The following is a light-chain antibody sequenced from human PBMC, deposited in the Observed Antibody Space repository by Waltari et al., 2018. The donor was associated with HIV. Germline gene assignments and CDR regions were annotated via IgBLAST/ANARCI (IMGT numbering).Light chain of an antibody. Sequence: QSALTQPPSVSGSPGQSVTLSCTGTNRDVGSYNRFSWYQLPPGTAPKLMIYEVNNRPSGVPDRFSGSKSGNTASLTISGLQAEDEADYYCSSYTSSSTLWMFGGGTKLTVL. CDR2: EVN. J-gene: IGLJ3*02. CDR1: NRDVGSYNR. CDR3: SSYTSSSTLWM. V-gene: IGLV2-18*02.